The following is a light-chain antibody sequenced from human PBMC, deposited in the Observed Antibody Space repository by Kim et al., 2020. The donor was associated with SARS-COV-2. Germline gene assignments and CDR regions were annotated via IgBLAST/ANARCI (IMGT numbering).Light chain of an antibody. CDR1: RSISSN. Sequence: EIVMTQSPATLSVSPGERATLSCRASRSISSNLAWYQQKPGQTPRLLIYGASTRVTGIPARFSGSGSGTEFTLTISSLQSEDFAVYYCQQYNDWLTFGGGTKVDIK. CDR3: QQYNDWLT. J-gene: IGKJ4*01. V-gene: IGKV3-15*01. CDR2: GAS.